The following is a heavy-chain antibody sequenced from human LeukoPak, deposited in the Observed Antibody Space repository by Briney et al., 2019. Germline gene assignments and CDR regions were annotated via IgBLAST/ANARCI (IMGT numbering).Heavy chain of an antibody. D-gene: IGHD1-14*01. Sequence: GGSLRLSCVASGFTFDDYGMSWVRQAPGKGLEWVSGVNWNGGSTGYADSVKGRFTISRDNAKNSLYLQMNSLRAEDTALYYCARARSDHPTLSFLHYYYYMDVWGKGTTVTVS. CDR3: ARARSDHPTLSFLHYYYYMDV. CDR2: VNWNGGST. J-gene: IGHJ6*03. V-gene: IGHV3-20*04. CDR1: GFTFDDYG.